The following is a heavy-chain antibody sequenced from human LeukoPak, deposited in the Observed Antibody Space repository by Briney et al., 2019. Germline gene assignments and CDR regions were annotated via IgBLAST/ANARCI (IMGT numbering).Heavy chain of an antibody. CDR1: GYTFTGYY. CDR2: INPNSGGT. V-gene: IGHV1-2*02. J-gene: IGHJ4*02. CDR3: AAESIVGAISSFDY. Sequence: ASVKVSCKASGYTFTGYYMHRVRQAPGQGLEWMGWINPNSGGTNYAQKFQGRVTMTRDTSISTAYMELSRLRSDDTAVYYWAAESIVGAISSFDYWGRGTLVTVSS. D-gene: IGHD1-26*01.